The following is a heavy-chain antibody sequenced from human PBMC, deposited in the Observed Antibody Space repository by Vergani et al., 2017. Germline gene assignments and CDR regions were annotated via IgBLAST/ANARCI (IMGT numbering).Heavy chain of an antibody. V-gene: IGHV4-34*01. CDR3: ARGRIKFGIDY. J-gene: IGHJ4*02. D-gene: IGHD3-16*01. Sequence: VQLQQWGAGLLKPSETLSLTCAVYGGSFSGYYWSWIRQPPGKGLEWIGEINHSGSTNYNPSLKSRVTISVDTSKNQFSLKLSSVTAADTAVYYCARGRIKFGIDYWGQGTLVTVSS. CDR2: INHSGST. CDR1: GGSFSGYY.